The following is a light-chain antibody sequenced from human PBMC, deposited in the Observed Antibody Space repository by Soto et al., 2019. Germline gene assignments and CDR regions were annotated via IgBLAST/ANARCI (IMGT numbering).Light chain of an antibody. CDR2: DAT. CDR3: QQYDSYSNT. CDR1: QTISNY. Sequence: DIQMTQSPPSLSASVGDRVTITCRASQTISNYLNWYQQKSGQAPKLLIYDATSSDSGVPSRFSGSGSETEFTLTISSLQPGDFATYYCQQYDSYSNTFGQGTRVEL. J-gene: IGKJ1*01. V-gene: IGKV1-39*01.